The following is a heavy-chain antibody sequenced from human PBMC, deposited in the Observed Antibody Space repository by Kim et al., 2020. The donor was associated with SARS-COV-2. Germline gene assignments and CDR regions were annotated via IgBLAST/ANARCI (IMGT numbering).Heavy chain of an antibody. J-gene: IGHJ6*04. CDR1: GFTFGDYG. Sequence: GGSLRLSCAASGFTFGDYGMSWVRQAPGKGLEWVSGINWNGGSTGYADSVKGRFTISRDNAKNSLYLQMNSLRAEDTALDYCARGRKQWLNYYYYYGMDVRGERTTVTVSS. CDR2: INWNGGST. V-gene: IGHV3-20*04. CDR3: ARGRKQWLNYYYYYGMDV. D-gene: IGHD6-19*01.